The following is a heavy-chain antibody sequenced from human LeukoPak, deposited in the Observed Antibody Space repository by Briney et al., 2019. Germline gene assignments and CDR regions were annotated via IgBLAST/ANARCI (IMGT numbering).Heavy chain of an antibody. J-gene: IGHJ6*02. Sequence: ASVKVSCKASGGTFSSYAISWVRQAPGQGLEWMGRIIPNLGIANYAQKFQGRVTITADKSTSTAYMELSSLRSEDTAVYYCALYCTNGVCYSFYDSSGYYRRQGSMDYYYGMDVWGQGTTVTVSS. D-gene: IGHD2-8*01. V-gene: IGHV1-69*04. CDR3: ALYCTNGVCYSFYDSSGYYRRQGSMDYYYGMDV. CDR1: GGTFSSYA. CDR2: IIPNLGIA.